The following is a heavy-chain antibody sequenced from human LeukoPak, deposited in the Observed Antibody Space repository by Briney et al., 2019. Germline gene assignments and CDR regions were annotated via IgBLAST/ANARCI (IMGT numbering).Heavy chain of an antibody. CDR1: GGSISSYY. CDR2: IYYSGTT. CDR3: AKIIAAAGYDAFDI. J-gene: IGHJ3*02. V-gene: IGHV4-59*01. Sequence: PSETLSLTCTVSGGSISSYYWSWIRQPLGKGLEWIGYIYYSGTTNYNPSLKSRVTISVDTSKNQFSLKLSSVTAADTAVYYCAKIIAAAGYDAFDIWGQGTMVTVSS. D-gene: IGHD6-13*01.